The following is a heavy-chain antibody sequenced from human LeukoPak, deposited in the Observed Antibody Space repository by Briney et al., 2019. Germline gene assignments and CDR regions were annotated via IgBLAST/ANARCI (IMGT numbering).Heavy chain of an antibody. D-gene: IGHD2-8*02. CDR1: GFTFSSYA. CDR2: ISYDGSNK. Sequence: GGSLRLSCAASGFTFSSYAMHWVRQAPGKGLEWVAVISYDGSNKYYADSVKGRFTISRDNSKNTLYLQMNSLRAEDTAVYYCAKDLWSNFDYWGQGTLVTVSS. CDR3: AKDLWSNFDY. J-gene: IGHJ4*02. V-gene: IGHV3-30*04.